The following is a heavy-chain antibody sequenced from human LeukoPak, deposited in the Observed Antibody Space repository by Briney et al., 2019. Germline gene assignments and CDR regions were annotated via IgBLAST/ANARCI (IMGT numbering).Heavy chain of an antibody. V-gene: IGHV4-59*08. J-gene: IGHJ3*02. Sequence: SETLSLTCTVSGDSISTYYWSWIRQPPGKGLEWIGYIYYSGSTNYNPSLNSRVTISVDTSKNQFSLKLTSVTAADTAVYYCTTSRTMYYSAVDIWGQGTMVTVSS. CDR3: TTSRTMYYSAVDI. CDR1: GDSISTYY. D-gene: IGHD2-8*01. CDR2: IYYSGST.